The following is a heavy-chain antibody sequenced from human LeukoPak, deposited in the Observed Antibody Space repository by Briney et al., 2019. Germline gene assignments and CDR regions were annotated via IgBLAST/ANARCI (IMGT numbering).Heavy chain of an antibody. CDR2: ISSSSSTI. CDR1: GFTFSSYS. J-gene: IGHJ4*02. Sequence: PGGSLRLSCAASGFTFSSYSMNWVRQAPGKGLEWVSYISSSSSTIYYADSVKGRFTISRDNAKNSLYLQMNSLRAEDTAVYYCARDEVARGFDYWGQGTLVTVSS. CDR3: ARDEVARGFDY. V-gene: IGHV3-48*04. D-gene: IGHD5-24*01.